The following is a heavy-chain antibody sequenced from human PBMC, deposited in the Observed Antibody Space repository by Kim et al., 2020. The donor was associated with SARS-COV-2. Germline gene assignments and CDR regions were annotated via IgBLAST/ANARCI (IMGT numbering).Heavy chain of an antibody. CDR2: CRDKAHRYTT. CDR3: ARVGQWPLDY. Sequence: GGSLRFSCKASGFSISDHYMDWARQAPGKGLQWVGRCRDKAHRYTTEYAASMKGRFTVSRDDAGNSLYLQMNNLRPEDTAVYYCARVGQWPLDYWGQGTHVTVSS. CDR1: GFSISDHY. D-gene: IGHD6-19*01. V-gene: IGHV3-72*01. J-gene: IGHJ4*02.